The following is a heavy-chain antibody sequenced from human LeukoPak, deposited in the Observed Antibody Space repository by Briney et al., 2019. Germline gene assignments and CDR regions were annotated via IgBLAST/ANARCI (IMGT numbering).Heavy chain of an antibody. V-gene: IGHV3-23*01. J-gene: IGHJ4*02. Sequence: GGSLRLSCAASGFTYTSYAMSWVRQAPGKGLEWVSGISDSGGGTYYADSVKGRFTISRDNSKNTVYLQMNSLRAEDTAVYSCARELSPVVKYSFDSWGQGTQVTVSS. CDR2: ISDSGGGT. D-gene: IGHD2-15*01. CDR1: GFTYTSYA. CDR3: ARELSPVVKYSFDS.